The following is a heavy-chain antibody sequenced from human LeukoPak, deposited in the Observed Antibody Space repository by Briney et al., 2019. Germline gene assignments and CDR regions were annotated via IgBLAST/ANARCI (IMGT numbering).Heavy chain of an antibody. J-gene: IGHJ1*01. CDR1: GFTFSSYG. V-gene: IGHV3-30*02. Sequence: PGGSLRLSCAASGFTFSSYGMHWVRQAPGKGLEWVAVIWYDGSNKYYADSVKGRFTISRDNSKNTLYLQMNSLRAEDTAVYYCAKASWGQYDTEYFQHWGQGTLVTVSS. CDR3: AKASWGQYDTEYFQH. D-gene: IGHD3-22*01. CDR2: IWYDGSNK.